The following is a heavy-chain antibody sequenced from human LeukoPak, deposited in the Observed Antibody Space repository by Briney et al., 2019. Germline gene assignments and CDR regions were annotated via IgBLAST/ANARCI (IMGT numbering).Heavy chain of an antibody. D-gene: IGHD6-6*01. J-gene: IGHJ4*02. Sequence: ASVNVSCKASGYTFTGYYMHWVRQAPGQGLEWMGWINPNSGGTNYAQKFQGRVTMTRDTSISTAYMELSRLRSDDTAVYYCARGALIAARTQPLGYWGQGTLVTVSS. CDR3: ARGALIAARTQPLGY. CDR2: INPNSGGT. CDR1: GYTFTGYY. V-gene: IGHV1-2*02.